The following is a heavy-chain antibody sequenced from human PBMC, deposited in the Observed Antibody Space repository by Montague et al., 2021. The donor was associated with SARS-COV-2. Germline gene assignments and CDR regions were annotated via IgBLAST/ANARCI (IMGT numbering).Heavy chain of an antibody. V-gene: IGHV4-59*13. CDR1: GGSISSYY. J-gene: IGHJ4*02. Sequence: SETLSLTCSVSGGSISSYYWSWIRQPPGKGLEWIGYIYYSGSTNYNPSLKSRVTISVDTSKNQFSLKLGSVTAADTAVYYCARDLGDYWGQGTLVTVSS. CDR2: IYYSGST. CDR3: ARDLGDY.